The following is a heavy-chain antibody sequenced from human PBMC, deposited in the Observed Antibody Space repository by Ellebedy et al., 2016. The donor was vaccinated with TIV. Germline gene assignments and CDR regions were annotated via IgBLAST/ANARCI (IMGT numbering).Heavy chain of an antibody. CDR1: GYTFTSYG. CDR2: ISAYNGNT. CDR3: ARVVVEPAYYYYYGMDV. J-gene: IGHJ6*02. Sequence: AASVKVSCKASGYTFTSYGISWVRQAPGQGLEWMGWISAYNGNTNYAQKLQGRVTMTTDTSTSTAYMELRSLRSDDTAVYYCARVVVEPAYYYYYGMDVWGQGTTVTVSS. D-gene: IGHD2-2*01. V-gene: IGHV1-18*04.